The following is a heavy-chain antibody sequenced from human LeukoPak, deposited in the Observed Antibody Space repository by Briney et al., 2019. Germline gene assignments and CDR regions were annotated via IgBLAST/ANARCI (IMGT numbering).Heavy chain of an antibody. Sequence: ASVKVSCKASGYTFTDYYIHWVRQAPGQGLEWMGWINPHSGGRNSAQKFQGRVTMTRGTSINTAYLELSGLTSDDTAMYYCAKVRDRLSSFYPAAWGQGTLVTVSS. CDR2: INPHSGGR. D-gene: IGHD6-13*01. CDR3: AKVRDRLSSFYPAA. J-gene: IGHJ4*02. CDR1: GYTFTDYY. V-gene: IGHV1-2*02.